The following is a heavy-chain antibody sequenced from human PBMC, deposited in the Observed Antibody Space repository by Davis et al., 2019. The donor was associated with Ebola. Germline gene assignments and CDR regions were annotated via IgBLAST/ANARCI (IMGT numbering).Heavy chain of an antibody. CDR3: AMGGTTGGFDY. J-gene: IGHJ4*02. V-gene: IGHV1-46*01. CDR2: INPNDGRT. D-gene: IGHD1-14*01. CDR1: GYTFTNYY. Sequence: ASVKVSCKASGYTFTNYYMHWVRQAPGQGLEWMGMINPNDGRTIYAQKFQGRVTVTRDTSTTTVYMDLSSLRSEDTAVYYCAMGGTTGGFDYWGRGTLVTVSS.